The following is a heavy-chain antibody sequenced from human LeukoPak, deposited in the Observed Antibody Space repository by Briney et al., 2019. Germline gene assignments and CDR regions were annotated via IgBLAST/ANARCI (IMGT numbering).Heavy chain of an antibody. D-gene: IGHD2-2*02. J-gene: IGHJ5*02. Sequence: PSETLSLTCTVSGGSISSHYWSWIRQPPGKGLEWIGYIYYSGSTNYNPSLKSRVTISVDTSKNQFSLKLSSVTAADTAVYYCARRARYCSSTSCYSNWFDPWGQGTLVTVSS. V-gene: IGHV4-59*11. CDR1: GGSISSHY. CDR3: ARRARYCSSTSCYSNWFDP. CDR2: IYYSGST.